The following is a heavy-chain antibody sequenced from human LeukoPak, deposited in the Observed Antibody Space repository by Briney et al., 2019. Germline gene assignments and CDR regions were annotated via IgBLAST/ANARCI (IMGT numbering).Heavy chain of an antibody. J-gene: IGHJ4*02. CDR3: ARGAYGSGSYHRPFDY. Sequence: SVKVSCKASGGTFSSYAISWVRQAPGQGLEWVGGIIPIFGTANYAQKFQGRVTITADESTSTAYMELSSLRSEDTAVYYCARGAYGSGSYHRPFDYWGQGTLVTVSS. CDR1: GGTFSSYA. D-gene: IGHD3-10*01. CDR2: IIPIFGTA. V-gene: IGHV1-69*13.